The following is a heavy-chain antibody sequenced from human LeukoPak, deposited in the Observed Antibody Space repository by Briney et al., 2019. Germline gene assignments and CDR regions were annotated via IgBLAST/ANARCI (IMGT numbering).Heavy chain of an antibody. Sequence: GGSLRLSCAASGFTFSSYSMSWVRQAPGKGLEWVSAISGSCGSTYYADSVKGRFTISRDNSKNTLYLQMNSLRAEDTAVYYCAKRGLDSANYFDYWGQGTLVTVSS. J-gene: IGHJ4*02. CDR3: AKRGLDSANYFDY. D-gene: IGHD1-26*01. CDR2: ISGSCGST. CDR1: GFTFSSYS. V-gene: IGHV3-23*01.